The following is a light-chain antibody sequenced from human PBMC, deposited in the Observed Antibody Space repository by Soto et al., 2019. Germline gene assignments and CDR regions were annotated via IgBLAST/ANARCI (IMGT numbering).Light chain of an antibody. CDR3: QSYDRSLSGRV. J-gene: IGLJ1*01. Sequence: QSVLTQPPSVSGAPGQRVTISCTGSSSNIGAGYDVHWYQQLPGTAPKLLIYGNNNRPSGVPDRFSGSKSGTSASLAITGLQAEDEADYYCQSYDRSLSGRVFGTRTKVTVL. CDR2: GNN. CDR1: SSNIGAGYD. V-gene: IGLV1-40*01.